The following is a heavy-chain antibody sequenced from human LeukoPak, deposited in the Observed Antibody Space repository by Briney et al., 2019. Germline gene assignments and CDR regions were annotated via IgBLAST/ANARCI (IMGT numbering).Heavy chain of an antibody. D-gene: IGHD3-22*01. J-gene: IGHJ3*02. CDR3: AKDLNDYYDSSGYYYPDAFDI. Sequence: SETLSLTCTVSGGSISSYYWSWVRQPPGRGLEWIGYIYGSGSTNYNPSLTSRVTMSVDTSKNPFSLKLSSVTAADTAVYYCAKDLNDYYDSSGYYYPDAFDIWGQGTMVTVSS. CDR1: GGSISSYY. CDR2: IYGSGST. V-gene: IGHV4-59*12.